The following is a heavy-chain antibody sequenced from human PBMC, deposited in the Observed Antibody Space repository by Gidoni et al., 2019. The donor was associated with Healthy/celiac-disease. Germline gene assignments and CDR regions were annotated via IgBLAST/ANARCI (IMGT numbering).Heavy chain of an antibody. Sequence: EVQLVESGGGLVQPGRSLRLSCAASGFTFDYYSLHWVRQAPGKGLEWVSGISWNSGSIGYADSVKGRFTISRDNAKNSLYLQMNSLRAEDTALYYCAKAGIAARPLYYYYYGMDVWGQGTTVTVSS. CDR2: ISWNSGSI. V-gene: IGHV3-9*01. CDR3: AKAGIAARPLYYYYYGMDV. CDR1: GFTFDYYS. J-gene: IGHJ6*02. D-gene: IGHD6-6*01.